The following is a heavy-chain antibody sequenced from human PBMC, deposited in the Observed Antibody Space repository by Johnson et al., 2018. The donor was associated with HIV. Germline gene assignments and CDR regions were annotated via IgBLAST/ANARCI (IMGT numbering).Heavy chain of an antibody. D-gene: IGHD2-2*01. J-gene: IGHJ3*02. Sequence: VQLVESGGGFVQPGGSLRLSCAASGFTFSSYCMHWVRQAPGKGLVWVSRINRDGSSTSYADSVKGRFTISIDNAKNTLYLQMNSLRAEDTAVYYCTTRGFVVVPAANLHAFDIWGQGTMVTVSS. CDR3: TTRGFVVVPAANLHAFDI. CDR2: INRDGSST. V-gene: IGHV3-74*01. CDR1: GFTFSSYC.